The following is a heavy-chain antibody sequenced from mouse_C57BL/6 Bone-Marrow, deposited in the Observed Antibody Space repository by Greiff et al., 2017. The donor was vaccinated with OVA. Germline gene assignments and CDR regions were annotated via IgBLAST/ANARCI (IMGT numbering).Heavy chain of an antibody. J-gene: IGHJ2*01. Sequence: VQLQQSGAELVRPGASVKLSCKASGYTFTDYYINWVKQRPGQGLEWIARIYPGSGNTYYNEKFKGKATLTAEKSSSTAYMQLSSLTSEDSAVYFCARATLYFDDWGQGTTLTVSS. V-gene: IGHV1-76*01. CDR2: IYPGSGNT. CDR1: GYTFTDYY. CDR3: ARATLYFDD.